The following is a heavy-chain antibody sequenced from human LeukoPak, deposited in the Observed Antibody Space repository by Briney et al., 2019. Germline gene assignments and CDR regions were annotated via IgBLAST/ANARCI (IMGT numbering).Heavy chain of an antibody. D-gene: IGHD3-3*01. J-gene: IGHJ6*03. Sequence: ASVKVSCKASGYTFTSYDINWVRQATGQGLEWMGWMNPNSGNTGYAQKFQGRVTMTRNTSISTAYVELSSLRSEDTAVYYCARCRAYDFWSGYNYYYYMDVWGKGTTVTVSS. CDR1: GYTFTSYD. CDR3: ARCRAYDFWSGYNYYYYMDV. CDR2: MNPNSGNT. V-gene: IGHV1-8*01.